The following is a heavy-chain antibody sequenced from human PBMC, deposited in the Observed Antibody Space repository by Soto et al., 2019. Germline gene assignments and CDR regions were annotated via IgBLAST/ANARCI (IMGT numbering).Heavy chain of an antibody. V-gene: IGHV3-7*01. CDR2: IKQDESDK. D-gene: IGHD3-22*01. J-gene: IGHJ4*02. Sequence: GGSLRLSCAASGFTFSSYWMTWVRQAPGKGLEWVANIKQDESDKYYVDSVKGRFTISRDNAKNSLYLQMNSLRAEDTAVYYCARPYYGSSGCVDYWGQGTLVTVSS. CDR1: GFTFSSYW. CDR3: ARPYYGSSGCVDY.